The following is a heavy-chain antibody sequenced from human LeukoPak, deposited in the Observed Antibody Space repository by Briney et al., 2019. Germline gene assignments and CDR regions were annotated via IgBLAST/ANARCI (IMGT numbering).Heavy chain of an antibody. Sequence: PGGSLRLSCAASGFTFSSYAMSWVRQAPGKGLEWVSGISGSGGSTYYADSVKGRFTISRDNSKNTLYLQMNSLRAEDTAVYYCAKELKIVVVPAANDYWGQGTLVTVSS. J-gene: IGHJ4*02. CDR2: ISGSGGST. CDR1: GFTFSSYA. D-gene: IGHD2-2*01. CDR3: AKELKIVVVPAANDY. V-gene: IGHV3-23*01.